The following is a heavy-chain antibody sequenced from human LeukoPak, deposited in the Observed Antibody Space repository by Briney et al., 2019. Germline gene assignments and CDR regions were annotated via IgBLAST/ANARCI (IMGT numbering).Heavy chain of an antibody. J-gene: IGHJ5*02. CDR3: ASTDGRYCSGGTCYSS. CDR2: ISGSGANA. D-gene: IGHD2-15*01. CDR1: GFTFSSYA. V-gene: IGHV3-23*01. Sequence: GGSLRLSCAASGFTFSSYAMSWVRQSPGKELEWVSRISGSGANAYYADSVKGRFTISRDNFKNTLFLQMNSLRAEDTAVYYCASTDGRYCSGGTCYSSWGQGTLVTVSS.